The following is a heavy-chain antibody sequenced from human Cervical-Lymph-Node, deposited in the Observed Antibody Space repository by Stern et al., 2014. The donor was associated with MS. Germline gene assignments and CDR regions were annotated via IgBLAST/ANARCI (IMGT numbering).Heavy chain of an antibody. V-gene: IGHV1-69*04. CDR2: IIPILGIV. J-gene: IGHJ6*02. D-gene: IGHD2-15*01. Sequence: VQLVQSGTEVKKPGSSVKVSCKASGDTFSRYTVNWVRQAPGQGLEWLGRIIPILGIVNYAQKFQGGVTISADKSTSTAYMELTSLRSEDTAVYYCARGGIVKVVANSPMVDYSIAMDVWGQGTTVIVSS. CDR1: GDTFSRYT. CDR3: ARGGIVKVVANSPMVDYSIAMDV.